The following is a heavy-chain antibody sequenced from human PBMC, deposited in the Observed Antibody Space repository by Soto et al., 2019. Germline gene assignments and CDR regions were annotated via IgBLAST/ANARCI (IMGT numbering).Heavy chain of an antibody. CDR1: GFTFDDYA. CDR2: ISWNSGSI. V-gene: IGHV3-9*01. J-gene: IGHJ6*02. Sequence: PGGSLRLSCAASGFTFDDYAMHWVRQAPGKGLEWVSGISWNSGSIGYADSVKGRFTISRDNAKNSLYLQMNSLRAEDTAVYYCARDSSPGVAWGYYYYGMDVWGQGTTVTVSS. D-gene: IGHD3-3*01. CDR3: ARDSSPGVAWGYYYYGMDV.